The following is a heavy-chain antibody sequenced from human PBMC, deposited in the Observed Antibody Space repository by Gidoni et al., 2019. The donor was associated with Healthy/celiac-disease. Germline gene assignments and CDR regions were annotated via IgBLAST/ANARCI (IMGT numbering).Heavy chain of an antibody. CDR2: IRQDGSEK. D-gene: IGHD3-3*01. V-gene: IGHV3-7*01. Sequence: EVQLVESGGGLVKPGGSLRLSCAASGFPFSSYWMSWVRQAPGKGLEWVANIRQDGSEKYYVDSVKGRFTISRDNAKNSLYLQMNSLRAEDTAVYYCARLFYDFWSGYLYYFDYWGQGTLVTVSS. J-gene: IGHJ4*02. CDR3: ARLFYDFWSGYLYYFDY. CDR1: GFPFSSYW.